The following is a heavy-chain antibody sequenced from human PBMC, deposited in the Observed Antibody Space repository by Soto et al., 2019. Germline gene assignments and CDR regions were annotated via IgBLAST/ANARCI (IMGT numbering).Heavy chain of an antibody. CDR3: AAGGRLGSHWFVT. J-gene: IGHJ5*02. D-gene: IGHD3-10*01. V-gene: IGHV3-23*01. CDR1: GFTFSSYA. CDR2: ISGSGGST. Sequence: PGGSLRLSCAASGFTFSSYAMSWVRQAPGKGLEWVSAISGSGGSTYYADSVKGRFTISRDNSKNTLYLQMNSLRAEDTAVYYCAAGGRLGSHWFVTWGQGTLVTVSS.